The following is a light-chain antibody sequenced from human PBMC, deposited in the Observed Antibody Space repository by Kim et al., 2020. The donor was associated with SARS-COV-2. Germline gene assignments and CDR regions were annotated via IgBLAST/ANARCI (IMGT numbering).Light chain of an antibody. CDR3: QQYNNWPQT. J-gene: IGKJ1*01. V-gene: IGKV3-15*01. CDR1: RSVSSN. CDR2: GAS. Sequence: VSPGESAPRSCRASRSVSSNLAWYQQKPGQAPRLLIYGASTRATGIPARFSGSGSGTEFTLTISSLQSEDFAVYYCQQYNNWPQTFGQGTKVDIK.